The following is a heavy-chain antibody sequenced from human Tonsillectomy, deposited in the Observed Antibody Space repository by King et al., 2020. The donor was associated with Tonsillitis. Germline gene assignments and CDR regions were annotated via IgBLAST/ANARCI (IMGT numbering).Heavy chain of an antibody. CDR1: GFTFSSYG. CDR3: AREDYGDLTPFDY. Sequence: VQLVESGGGVVQPGRSLRLSCAASGFTFSSYGMHWVRQAPGKGLEWVAVIWYDGSHIYYADSVNGRFTISRDNSKNTLYLQMSSLRAEDTAVYYCAREDYGDLTPFDYWGQGTLVTVSS. CDR2: IWYDGSHI. V-gene: IGHV3-33*01. D-gene: IGHD4-17*01. J-gene: IGHJ4*02.